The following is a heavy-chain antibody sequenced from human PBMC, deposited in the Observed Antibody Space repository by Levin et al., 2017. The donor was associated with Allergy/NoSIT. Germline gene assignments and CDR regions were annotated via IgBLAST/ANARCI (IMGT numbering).Heavy chain of an antibody. CDR3: ANVGFLGLSDD. D-gene: IGHD3-16*01. CDR1: GVTFSTYA. Sequence: GGSLRLSCAASGVTFSTYAMSWVRQAPGKGLEWVSTISSSGGRTDYGDSVKGRFSISRDNTKNTLYLQMNSLRAEDTAVYYCANVGFLGLSDDWGQGVLVTVSS. CDR2: ISSSGGRT. J-gene: IGHJ4*02. V-gene: IGHV3-23*01.